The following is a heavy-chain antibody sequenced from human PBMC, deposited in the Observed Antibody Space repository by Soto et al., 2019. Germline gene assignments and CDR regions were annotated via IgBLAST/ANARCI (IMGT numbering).Heavy chain of an antibody. Sequence: SETLSLTCTVSCGSISSSSYYWGWIRQPPGKGLEWIGSIYYGGSTYYNPSLKSRVTISVDTSKNQFSLKLSSVTAADTAVYYCARHTPAISISDHWGQGTLVTVS. CDR3: ARHTPAISISDH. CDR1: CGSISSSSYY. V-gene: IGHV4-39*01. D-gene: IGHD2-15*01. CDR2: IYYGGST. J-gene: IGHJ4*02.